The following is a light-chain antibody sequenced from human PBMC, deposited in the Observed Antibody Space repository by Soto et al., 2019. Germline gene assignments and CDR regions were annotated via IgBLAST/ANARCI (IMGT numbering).Light chain of an antibody. J-gene: IGKJ1*01. CDR3: QQSYSSPPT. V-gene: IGKV1-39*01. CDR2: AAS. Sequence: DIHMTQSPSSLSASVGDSVTVTCLASQSINIYLSWYQQIPGKAPKLLIFAASSLQSGVPSRFSGSRSGPDFTLTISSLQPEDFATYYCQQSYSSPPTFGQGTKVDIK. CDR1: QSINIY.